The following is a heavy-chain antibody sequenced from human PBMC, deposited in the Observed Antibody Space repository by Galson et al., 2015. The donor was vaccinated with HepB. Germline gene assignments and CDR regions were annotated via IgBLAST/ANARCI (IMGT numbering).Heavy chain of an antibody. D-gene: IGHD2-15*01. CDR1: GYTFTSYG. CDR2: ISAYNGNT. CDR3: ARKRCGGSCYNWFDP. V-gene: IGHV1-18*04. J-gene: IGHJ5*02. Sequence: SVKVSCKASGYTFTSYGISWVRQAPGQGLEWMGWISAYNGNTNYAQKLQGRVTMNTDTSTSTAYMELRSLRSDDTAVDYCARKRCGGSCYNWFDPWGQGTLVTVSS.